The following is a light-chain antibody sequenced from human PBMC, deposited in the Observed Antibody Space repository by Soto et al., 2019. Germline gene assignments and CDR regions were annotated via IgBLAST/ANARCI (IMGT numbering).Light chain of an antibody. CDR3: CSYAGSSTVV. CDR2: EGS. J-gene: IGLJ2*01. V-gene: IGLV2-23*01. CDR1: SSDVGSYNL. Sequence: QSALTQPASVSGSPGQSITISCTGTSSDVGSYNLVSWYQQHPGKAPKLMIYEGSQRPSGVSNRFSGSKSGNTASLTISGLQAEDEADYYCCSYAGSSTVVLGGGTKLTVL.